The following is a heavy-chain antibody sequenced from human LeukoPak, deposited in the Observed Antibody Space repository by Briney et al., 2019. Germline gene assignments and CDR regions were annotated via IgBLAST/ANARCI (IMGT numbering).Heavy chain of an antibody. CDR1: GGSISSDTCY. V-gene: IGHV4-61*02. CDR3: VRERTMVGGADI. D-gene: IGHD2-21*01. CDR2: MYNSGST. J-gene: IGHJ3*02. Sequence: SETLSLTCTVSGGSISSDTCYWSWIRQPAGKGLEWIGRMYNSGSTNYNPSLKSRVSISVDTSNNQFSLRLSSVTASDTAVYYCVRERTMVGGADIWGQGTKVTVS.